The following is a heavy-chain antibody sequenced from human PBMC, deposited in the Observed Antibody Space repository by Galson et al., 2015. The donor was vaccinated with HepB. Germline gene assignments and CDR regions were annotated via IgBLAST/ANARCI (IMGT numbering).Heavy chain of an antibody. J-gene: IGHJ4*02. CDR3: ARDRLNYCSGSGCHPEDVELDF. CDR2: LSTYNSDT. CDR1: AYIFTSFG. V-gene: IGHV1-18*01. Sequence: SVKVSCKASAYIFTSFGISWVRQAPGQGLEWTGWLSTYNSDTNYAQKFQGRVSMTTDKSTNTAFMELGSLSIDDTAVYHCARDRLNYCSGSGCHPEDVELDFWGQGTLVTVSS. D-gene: IGHD2-15*01.